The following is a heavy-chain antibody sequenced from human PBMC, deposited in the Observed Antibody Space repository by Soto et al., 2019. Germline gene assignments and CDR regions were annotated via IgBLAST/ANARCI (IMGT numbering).Heavy chain of an antibody. CDR2: ISHDGSNK. J-gene: IGHJ4*02. CDR1: GFTFSSYG. Sequence: QVQLVESGGGVVQPGRSLRLSCAASGFTFSSYGMHWVRQAPGKGLEWVSVISHDGSNKYYADSVKGRFTISRDNSKNTPYLQMTSLRAEDTAVSYCAKGDRIAAAGHFHYWCQGTLVTVSS. D-gene: IGHD6-13*01. V-gene: IGHV3-30*18. CDR3: AKGDRIAAAGHFHY.